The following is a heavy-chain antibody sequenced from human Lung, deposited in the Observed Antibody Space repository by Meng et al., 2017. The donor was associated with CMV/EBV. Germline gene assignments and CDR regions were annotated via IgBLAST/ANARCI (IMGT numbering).Heavy chain of an antibody. CDR2: IISEADGGTT. Sequence: GVTFSNAWRSWVRQAPGKGLEWVGRIISEADGGTTQHAAPVKGRFTISRDDSKNTLYLQMNSLKTEDTAMYYCATDLYYDDSGLRDYWGRGTLVTVSS. D-gene: IGHD3-22*01. V-gene: IGHV3-15*01. CDR1: GVTFSNAW. CDR3: ATDLYYDDSGLRDY. J-gene: IGHJ4*02.